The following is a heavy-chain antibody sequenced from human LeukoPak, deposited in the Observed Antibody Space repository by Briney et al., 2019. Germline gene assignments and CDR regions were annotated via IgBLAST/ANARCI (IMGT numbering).Heavy chain of an antibody. V-gene: IGHV1-69*05. CDR2: IIPIFGTA. Sequence: LGASVKVSYKASGGTFSSYAISWVRQAPGQGLEWMGGIIPIFGTANYAQKFQGRVTITTDESTSTAYMELSSLRSEDTAVYYCARDTDYYDSSGYYYVYFDYWGQGTLVTVSS. CDR1: GGTFSSYA. CDR3: ARDTDYYDSSGYYYVYFDY. D-gene: IGHD3-22*01. J-gene: IGHJ4*02.